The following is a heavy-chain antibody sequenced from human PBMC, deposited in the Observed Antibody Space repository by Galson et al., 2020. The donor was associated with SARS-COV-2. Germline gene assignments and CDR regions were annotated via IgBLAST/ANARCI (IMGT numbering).Heavy chain of an antibody. V-gene: IGHV3-23*01. CDR2: IRGRGGTT. CDR3: ARLGSWFDP. CDR1: GFTFISYD. J-gene: IGHJ5*02. D-gene: IGHD7-27*01. Sequence: GGSLRLSCAASGFTFISYDMSWVRQGPGKGLEWVSIIRGRGGTTNYADSVRGRFTISRDNSKNTVYLQMNSLRAEDTAIYYCARLGSWFDPCGQGTLGSFSS.